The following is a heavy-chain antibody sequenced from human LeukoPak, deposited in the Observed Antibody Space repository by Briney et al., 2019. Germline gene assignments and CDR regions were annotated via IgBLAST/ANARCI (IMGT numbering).Heavy chain of an antibody. J-gene: IGHJ4*02. CDR1: GGSFSGYY. CDR3: ARHKYSYGSYYFDY. D-gene: IGHD5-18*01. CDR2: IYYGGST. V-gene: IGHV4-59*08. Sequence: SETLSLTCAVYGGSFSGYYWSWIRQPPGKGLEWIGHIYYGGSTNYNSSLKSRVTISVDTSKNQFSLKLSSVTAADTAVYYCARHKYSYGSYYFDYWGQGTLVTVSS.